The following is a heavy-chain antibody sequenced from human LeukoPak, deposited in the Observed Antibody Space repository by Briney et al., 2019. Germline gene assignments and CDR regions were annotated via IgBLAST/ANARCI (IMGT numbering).Heavy chain of an antibody. J-gene: IGHJ6*03. V-gene: IGHV1-18*01. Sequence: ASVKVSCKASGGTFSSYAISWVRQAPGQGLEWMGWISAYNGNTNYAQKLQGRVTMTTDTSTSTAYMELRSLRSDDTAVYYCARDPYHHSGYDKSWTYYNPMDVWGKGTTVTVSS. CDR2: ISAYNGNT. CDR1: GGTFSSYA. D-gene: IGHD5-12*01. CDR3: ARDPYHHSGYDKSWTYYNPMDV.